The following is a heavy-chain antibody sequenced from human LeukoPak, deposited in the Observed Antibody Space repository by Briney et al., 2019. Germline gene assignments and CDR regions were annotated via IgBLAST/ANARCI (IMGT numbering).Heavy chain of an antibody. Sequence: ASVKVSCKASSYTFTSYGISWVRQAPGQGLEWMGWISAYNGNTNYAQKLQGRVTMTTDTSTSTAYMELRSLRSDDTAVYYCARHYSSLVWFDPWGQGTLVTVSS. J-gene: IGHJ5*02. D-gene: IGHD4-11*01. CDR2: ISAYNGNT. CDR3: ARHYSSLVWFDP. CDR1: SYTFTSYG. V-gene: IGHV1-18*01.